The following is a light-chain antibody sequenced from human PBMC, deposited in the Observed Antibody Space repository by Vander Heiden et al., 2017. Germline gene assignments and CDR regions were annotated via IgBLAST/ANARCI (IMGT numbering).Light chain of an antibody. CDR3: QQYNNWPPWT. Sequence: SPGERATLSCRASQSVSSNLAWYQQQPGQAPRLLIYGASTRATGIPARFSGSGSGTEFTLTISSLQSEDFAVYYCQQYNNWPPWTFGQGTKVEIK. CDR1: QSVSSN. J-gene: IGKJ1*01. CDR2: GAS. V-gene: IGKV3-15*01.